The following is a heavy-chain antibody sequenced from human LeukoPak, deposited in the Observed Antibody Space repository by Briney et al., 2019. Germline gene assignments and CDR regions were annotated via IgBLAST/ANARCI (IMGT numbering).Heavy chain of an antibody. D-gene: IGHD6-13*01. V-gene: IGHV3-21*01. CDR1: GFTFSSYS. CDR2: ISSSSSYI. J-gene: IGHJ4*02. Sequence: GGSLRLSCAASGFTFSSYSMNWVRQAPGKGLEWVSSISSSSSYIYYADSVKGRFTISRDNDKNSLYLQMNSLRAEDTAVYYCARAGYSSSWYQGYFDYWGQGTLVTVSS. CDR3: ARAGYSSSWYQGYFDY.